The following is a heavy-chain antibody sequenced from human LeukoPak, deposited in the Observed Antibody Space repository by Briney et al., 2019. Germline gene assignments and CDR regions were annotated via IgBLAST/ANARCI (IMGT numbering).Heavy chain of an antibody. Sequence: SETLSLTCTVSGGSISSYFCSWIRQPPGKGLEWIGYIYYSGSTNCNPSLKSRVTISVDTSKNQFSLNLISVTAADTAVYYCVRAYYYWGQGTLVTVSS. D-gene: IGHD2-21*01. J-gene: IGHJ4*02. CDR2: IYYSGST. CDR3: VRAYYY. V-gene: IGHV4-59*12. CDR1: GGSISSYF.